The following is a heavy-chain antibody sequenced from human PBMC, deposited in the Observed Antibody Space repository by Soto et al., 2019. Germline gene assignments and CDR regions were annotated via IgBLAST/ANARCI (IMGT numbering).Heavy chain of an antibody. CDR1: GGSFSNYY. D-gene: IGHD3-16*01. V-gene: IGHV4-34*01. J-gene: IGHJ4*02. Sequence: QVQLQQWGAGLLKPAETLSLTCAVYGGSFSNYYWSWIRQSPGKGLEWIGEINHSGTTKFNPSLKSRVTISVDTSKNQFSLNLNSVTAADTAVYFCARAQLAPLQPWVRGGDRQPAGLFDYWGQGSLVTVSS. CDR2: INHSGTT. CDR3: ARAQLAPLQPWVRGGDRQPAGLFDY.